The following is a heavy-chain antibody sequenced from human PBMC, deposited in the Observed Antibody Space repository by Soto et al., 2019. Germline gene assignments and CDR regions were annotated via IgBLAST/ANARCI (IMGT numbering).Heavy chain of an antibody. V-gene: IGHV4-61*01. D-gene: IGHD2-15*01. CDR1: GGSISSSSHY. J-gene: IGHJ4*02. Sequence: SETLSLTCTVSGGSISSSSHYWSWIRQPPGKGLEWIGYIYHSGSTNYNPSLKSRVTISVDTSKNQFSLKLSSVTAADTAVYYCARERWTCSASGCYGDFDYWGQGTLVTVSS. CDR3: ARERWTCSASGCYGDFDY. CDR2: IYHSGST.